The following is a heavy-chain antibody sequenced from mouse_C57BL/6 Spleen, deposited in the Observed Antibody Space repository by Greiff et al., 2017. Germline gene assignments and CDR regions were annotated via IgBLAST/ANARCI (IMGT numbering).Heavy chain of an antibody. CDR2: ISYDGSN. D-gene: IGHD2-3*01. V-gene: IGHV3-6*01. Sequence: EVKLMESGPGLVKPSQSLSLTCSVTGYSITSGYYWNWIRQFPGNKLEWMGYISYDGSNNYNPSLKNRISITRDTSKNQFFLKLNSVTTEDTATYYCARDDGYWWYCDVWGTGTTVTVSS. CDR3: ARDDGYWWYCDV. J-gene: IGHJ1*03. CDR1: GYSITSGYY.